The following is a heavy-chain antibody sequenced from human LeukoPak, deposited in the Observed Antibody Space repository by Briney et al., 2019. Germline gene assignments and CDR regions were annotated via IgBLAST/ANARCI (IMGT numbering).Heavy chain of an antibody. J-gene: IGHJ4*02. CDR1: GFTFFNYA. CDR2: ISGSGGST. D-gene: IGHD4-17*01. CDR3: AKDLPDGDYAFDY. Sequence: GGSLRLSCAASGFTFFNYAMSWVRQAPGKGLEWVSGISGSGGSTYYADSVKGRFIISRDNSKNTLYLQMNSLRAEDTAVYYCAKDLPDGDYAFDYWGQGTLVTVSS. V-gene: IGHV3-23*01.